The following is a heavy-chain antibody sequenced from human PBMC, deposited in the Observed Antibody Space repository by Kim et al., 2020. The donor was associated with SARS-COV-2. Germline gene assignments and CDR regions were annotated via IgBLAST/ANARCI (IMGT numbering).Heavy chain of an antibody. V-gene: IGHV3-48*04. Sequence: GGSLRLSCAASGFTFSSYSMNWVRQAPGKGLEWVSYISSSSSTIYYEDSVKGRFTISRDNAKNSLYLQMNSLRAEDTTVYYCARYFDWLRDYWGQGTLVTVSS. J-gene: IGHJ4*02. D-gene: IGHD3-9*01. CDR2: ISSSSSTI. CDR3: ARYFDWLRDY. CDR1: GFTFSSYS.